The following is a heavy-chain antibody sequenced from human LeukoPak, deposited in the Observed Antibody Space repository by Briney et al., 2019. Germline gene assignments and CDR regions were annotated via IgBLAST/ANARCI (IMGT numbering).Heavy chain of an antibody. CDR3: ARDLEGVGATQGFDY. D-gene: IGHD1-26*01. V-gene: IGHV3-33*01. CDR1: GFTFSNSG. CDR2: IWDDGGSE. J-gene: IGHJ4*02. Sequence: GGSLRLSCAASGFTFSNSGMHWVRQAPGKGLEWVAIIWDDGGSEYYAVSVKGRFTISRDNSKNTLYLQMHSLRAEDTAVYYCARDLEGVGATQGFDYWGQGTLVTVSS.